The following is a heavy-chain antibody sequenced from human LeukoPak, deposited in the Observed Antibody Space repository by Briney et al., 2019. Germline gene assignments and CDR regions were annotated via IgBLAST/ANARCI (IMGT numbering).Heavy chain of an antibody. CDR2: IYYSGST. CDR1: GGSISPYY. J-gene: IGHJ4*02. CDR3: ARRTGTYYYDSSGYSPWRYYFDY. D-gene: IGHD3-22*01. Sequence: SETLSLTCTASGGSISPYYWSWIRQPPGKGLEWIGYIYYSGSTNYNPSLKSRVTISVDTSKNQFSLKLSSVTAADTAVFYCARRTGTYYYDSSGYSPWRYYFDYWGQGTLVTVSS. V-gene: IGHV4-59*01.